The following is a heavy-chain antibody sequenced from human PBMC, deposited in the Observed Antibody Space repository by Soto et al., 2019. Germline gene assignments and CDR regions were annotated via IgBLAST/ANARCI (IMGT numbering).Heavy chain of an antibody. V-gene: IGHV3-15*01. CDR3: TSNAAASVETLAY. J-gene: IGHJ4*02. D-gene: IGHD1-1*01. Sequence: EVQLVESGGGLVEPGGSLRLSCVVSGFTFANARMSWVRQAPGKGLDWVARITTKTERETTDYAAPVKGRFTFSRDDSKNTVYLLMNSLKTEDTGVYYCTSNAAASVETLAYWGQGTLVAVSS. CDR2: ITTKTERETT. CDR1: GFTFANAR.